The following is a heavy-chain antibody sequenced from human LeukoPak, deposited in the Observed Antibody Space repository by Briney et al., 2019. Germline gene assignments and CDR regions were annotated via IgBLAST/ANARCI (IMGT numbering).Heavy chain of an antibody. V-gene: IGHV4-38-2*01. D-gene: IGHD2-8*01. Sequence: SETLSLTCAVSGYSISSGYYWGWIRQPPGKGLEWIGSIYHSGSTYYNPSLKSRVTISVDTSKNQFPLKLSSVTAADTAVYYCAGQMVYAFYNWFDPWGQGTLVTVSS. CDR3: AGQMVYAFYNWFDP. CDR1: GYSISSGYY. J-gene: IGHJ5*02. CDR2: IYHSGST.